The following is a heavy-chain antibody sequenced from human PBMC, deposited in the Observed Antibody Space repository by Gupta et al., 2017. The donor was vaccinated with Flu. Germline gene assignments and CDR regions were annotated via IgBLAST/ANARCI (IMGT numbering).Heavy chain of an antibody. Sequence: EVQLVESGGGLVKPGGSLRLSCAASGFNFSSYRMNWVRQAPGKGREWVSSISSSSSYIYYADSVKGRFTISRDNAKNSLYLQMNSLRAEDTAVYDCARGYSYGLRGFDYWGQGTLVTVSS. CDR3: ARGYSYGLRGFDY. J-gene: IGHJ4*02. CDR1: GFNFSSYR. V-gene: IGHV3-21*01. CDR2: ISSSSSYI. D-gene: IGHD5-18*01.